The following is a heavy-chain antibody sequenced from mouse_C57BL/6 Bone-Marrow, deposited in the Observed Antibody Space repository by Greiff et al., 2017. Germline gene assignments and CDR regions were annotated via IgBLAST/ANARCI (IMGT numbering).Heavy chain of an antibody. CDR3: ARRWLLPFYAMDY. V-gene: IGHV3-6*01. D-gene: IGHD2-3*01. J-gene: IGHJ4*01. Sequence: EVQVVESGPGLVKPSQSLSLTCSVTGYSITSGYYWNWIRQFPGNKLEWMGYISYDGSNNYNPSLKNRISITRDTSKNQFFLKLNSVTTEDTATYYCARRWLLPFYAMDYWGQGTSVTVSS. CDR1: GYSITSGYY. CDR2: ISYDGSN.